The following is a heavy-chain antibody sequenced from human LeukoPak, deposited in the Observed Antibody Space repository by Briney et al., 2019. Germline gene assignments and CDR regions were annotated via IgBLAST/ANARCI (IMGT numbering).Heavy chain of an antibody. V-gene: IGHV3-23*01. CDR2: IGTGTTNT. D-gene: IGHD6-13*01. CDR1: GFTFSSHA. CDR3: AKRVAAAGRTYYFDY. Sequence: GGSLRLSCEASGFTFSSHAMSWVRQAPGKGLERVSVIGTGTTNTYYADSVKGRFTISRDNSKNTVYLQMSSLRPEDTAVYYCAKRVAAAGRTYYFDYWGQGTLVIVSS. J-gene: IGHJ4*02.